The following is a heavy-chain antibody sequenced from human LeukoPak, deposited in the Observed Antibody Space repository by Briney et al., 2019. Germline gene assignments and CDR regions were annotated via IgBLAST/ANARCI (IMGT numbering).Heavy chain of an antibody. V-gene: IGHV1-18*01. J-gene: IGHJ3*02. Sequence: ASVKVSCKASSYSFSRYGITWVRQAPGQGLEWMGWITPYNGSTTYAQKFQGRVTMTTDTSTSTAYMELRSLRSDDTAVYYCARDFIAVAGIGYAFDIWGQGTMVTVSS. CDR1: SYSFSRYG. D-gene: IGHD6-19*01. CDR3: ARDFIAVAGIGYAFDI. CDR2: ITPYNGST.